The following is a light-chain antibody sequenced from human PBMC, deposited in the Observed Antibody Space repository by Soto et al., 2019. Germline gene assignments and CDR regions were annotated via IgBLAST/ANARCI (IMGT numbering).Light chain of an antibody. Sequence: AIPLTQSPSSLSASVGDRVTITCRASQGISSALAWYQQKPGKAPKLLIYDASSLESGVPSRFSGSGSGTDFTLTISSLQPEDFATYYCQQFNSYPQGLLTFGGGTKVEIK. CDR3: QQFNSYPQGLLT. V-gene: IGKV1-13*02. CDR1: QGISSA. J-gene: IGKJ4*01. CDR2: DAS.